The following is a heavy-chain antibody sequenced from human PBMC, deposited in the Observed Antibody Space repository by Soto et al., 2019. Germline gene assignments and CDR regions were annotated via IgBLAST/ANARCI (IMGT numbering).Heavy chain of an antibody. CDR2: IYFTGTT. J-gene: IGHJ4*02. CDR3: VRRGAVAGSQFDF. V-gene: IGHV4-39*01. Sequence: QLQLQESGPGLVKPSETLSLTCTVSGDSLNSGSFFWCWIRQPPGKGLEWIGHIYFTGTTSYSPSLKSRVTMFVDTSKNKFSLRLTSLTAADTAVYYCVRRGAVAGSQFDFWGQGTLVNVSS. D-gene: IGHD6-19*01. CDR1: GDSLNSGSFF.